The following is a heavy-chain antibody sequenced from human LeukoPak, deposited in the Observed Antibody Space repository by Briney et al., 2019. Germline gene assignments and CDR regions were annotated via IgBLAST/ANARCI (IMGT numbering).Heavy chain of an antibody. CDR3: AKALYYYGSGDYDY. CDR2: ISGSGGST. J-gene: IGHJ4*02. D-gene: IGHD3-10*01. CDR1: GFTFSSYA. V-gene: IGHV3-23*01. Sequence: GGSLRLSCAASGFTFSSYAMSWVRQAPGKGLEWVSAISGSGGSTYYADSVKGRFTISRDNSKNTLYLQMNSLRAEDTAVYYCAKALYYYGSGDYDYWGQGTLVTVSS.